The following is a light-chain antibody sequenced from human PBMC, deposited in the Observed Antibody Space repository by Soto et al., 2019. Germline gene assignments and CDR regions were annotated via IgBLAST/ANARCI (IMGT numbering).Light chain of an antibody. CDR2: AAF. J-gene: IGKJ1*01. V-gene: IGKV3-20*01. CDR1: QSVRSNY. Sequence: ELVLTQSPGTLSLSPGERATLSCRASQSVRSNYLAWYQHKPGQAPRLLIYAAFSRATSIPDRFSGSGSGTDFTLTINRLEPEDFAVYYCQQYGYSRWTFGEGTKVDIK. CDR3: QQYGYSRWT.